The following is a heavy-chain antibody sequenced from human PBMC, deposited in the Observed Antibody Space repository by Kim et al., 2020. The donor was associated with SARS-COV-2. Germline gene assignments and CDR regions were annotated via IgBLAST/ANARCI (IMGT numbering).Heavy chain of an antibody. D-gene: IGHD3-10*01. CDR3: AKVKRVPLEYGSGSYSGSGMDV. CDR1: GFTFSSYG. V-gene: IGHV3-30*18. CDR2: ISYDGSNK. J-gene: IGHJ6*02. Sequence: GGSLRLSCAASGFTFSSYGMHWVRQAPGKGLEWVAVISYDGSNKYYADSVKGRFTISRDNSKNTLYLQMNSLRAEDTAVYYCAKVKRVPLEYGSGSYSGSGMDVWGQGTTVTVSS.